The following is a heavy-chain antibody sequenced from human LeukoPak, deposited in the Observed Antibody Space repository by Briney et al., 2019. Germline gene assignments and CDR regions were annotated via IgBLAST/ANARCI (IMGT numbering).Heavy chain of an antibody. J-gene: IGHJ4*02. D-gene: IGHD3-3*01. CDR3: ASERITIFGVVIRALDC. CDR2: ISFDGSKK. V-gene: IGHV3-30*04. Sequence: GGSLRLSCAASGFTFSTYAMHWVRQAPGKGLEWVAAISFDGSKKYYADSVKGQFTISRDNSQNTMYLEMNSLTVEDTTVYYCASERITIFGVVIRALDCWGQGTLVTVSS. CDR1: GFTFSTYA.